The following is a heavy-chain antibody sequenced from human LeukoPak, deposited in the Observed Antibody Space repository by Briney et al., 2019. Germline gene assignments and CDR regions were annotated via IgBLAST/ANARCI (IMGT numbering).Heavy chain of an antibody. D-gene: IGHD4/OR15-4a*01. CDR2: IYTGGSK. V-gene: IGHV3-66*02. CDR1: GFTVSTNY. J-gene: IGHJ4*02. Sequence: GGSLRLSCTATGFTVSTNYMNWVRPAPGKGLEWVSVIYTGGSKYYADSVKGRFNISRDNSKNTVYLQMDSLRPEDTAVYYCARAEVLSFFDSWGQGTLVTVSS. CDR3: ARAEVLSFFDS.